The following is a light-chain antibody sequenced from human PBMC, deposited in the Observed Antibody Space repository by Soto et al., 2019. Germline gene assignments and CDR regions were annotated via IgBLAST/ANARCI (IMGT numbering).Light chain of an antibody. V-gene: IGLV2-14*01. J-gene: IGLJ2*01. Sequence: QSVLTQPASVAGSPGQSITISCTGTSNDVGAYNYVSWYQQQPGKAPKLMIYEVSHRPSGVSNRFSGSKSGNTASLTISALHVEDDAQYYCSSYAGSNTLVIFGGGTQLTVL. CDR3: SSYAGSNTLVI. CDR2: EVS. CDR1: SNDVGAYNY.